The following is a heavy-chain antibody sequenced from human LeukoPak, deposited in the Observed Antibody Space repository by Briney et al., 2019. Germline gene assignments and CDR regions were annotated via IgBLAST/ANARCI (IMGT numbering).Heavy chain of an antibody. J-gene: IGHJ3*02. Sequence: PGGSLRLSCVGSQFSFTNNWMHWVRQVPGKGLMWVSRISRDGTVTDYADSVKGRFAISRDNAKNTLYLEMNSLRGEDTGRFYCVRGVGAPGSFDIWGQGTLVTVSS. CDR3: VRGVGAPGSFDI. CDR1: QFSFTNNW. CDR2: ISRDGTVT. V-gene: IGHV3-74*01. D-gene: IGHD1-26*01.